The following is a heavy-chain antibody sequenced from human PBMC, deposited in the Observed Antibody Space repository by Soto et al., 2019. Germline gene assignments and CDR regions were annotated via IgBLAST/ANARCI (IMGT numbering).Heavy chain of an antibody. V-gene: IGHV3-21*01. D-gene: IGHD6-13*01. CDR3: AREPDIAAADDAFDI. J-gene: IGHJ3*02. CDR2: ISSSSSYI. Sequence: GGSLRLSCAASGFTFSSYSMNWVRQAPGKGLEWVSSISSSSSYIYYADSVKGRFTISRDNAKNSLYLQMNSLRAEDPAVYYCAREPDIAAADDAFDIWGQGTMVTVSS. CDR1: GFTFSSYS.